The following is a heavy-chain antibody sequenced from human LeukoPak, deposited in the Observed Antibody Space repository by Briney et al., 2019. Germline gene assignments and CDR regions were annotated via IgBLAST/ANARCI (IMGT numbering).Heavy chain of an antibody. V-gene: IGHV4-61*02. D-gene: IGHD5-18*01. J-gene: IGHJ4*02. CDR2: IHTSGRT. Sequence: SQTLSLTCTVFGGSITNRIYYWSWIRQPPGTGLEWVGRIHTSGRTNYNPSLKSRVTISVDTSKNQFSLKLSSATAADTAVYYCARWGGPYSYGYFDHWGQGSLVTISS. CDR1: GGSITNRIYY. CDR3: ARWGGPYSYGYFDH.